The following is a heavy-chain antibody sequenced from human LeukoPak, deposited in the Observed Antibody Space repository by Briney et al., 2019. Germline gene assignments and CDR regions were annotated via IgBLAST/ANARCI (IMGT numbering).Heavy chain of an antibody. CDR1: GFTFSSYE. D-gene: IGHD3-22*01. CDR3: ARDFLDSSGYYYVFDY. Sequence: GGSLRLPCAASGFTFSSYEMDWVRQAPGKGLEWVSYISSSGSTIYYADSVKGRFTISRDNAKNSLYLQMNSLRAEDTAVYYCARDFLDSSGYYYVFDYWGQGTLVTVSS. V-gene: IGHV3-48*03. CDR2: ISSSGSTI. J-gene: IGHJ4*02.